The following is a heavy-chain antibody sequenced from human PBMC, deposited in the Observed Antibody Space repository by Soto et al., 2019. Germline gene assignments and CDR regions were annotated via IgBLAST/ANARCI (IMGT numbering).Heavy chain of an antibody. D-gene: IGHD4-17*01. Sequence: ASVKVSCKASGGTFSSYTISWVRQAPGQGLEWMGRIIPILGIANYAQKFQGRVTITADKSTSTAYMELSSLRSEDTAVYYCARGLDYGDPPAAFDYWGQGTLVTVSS. J-gene: IGHJ4*02. CDR2: IIPILGIA. CDR3: ARGLDYGDPPAAFDY. V-gene: IGHV1-69*02. CDR1: GGTFSSYT.